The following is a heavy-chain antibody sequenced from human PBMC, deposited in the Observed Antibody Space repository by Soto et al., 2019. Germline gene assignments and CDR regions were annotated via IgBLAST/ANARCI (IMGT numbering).Heavy chain of an antibody. J-gene: IGHJ5*02. CDR3: TRGSGSSSWYLGWNWFDP. CDR2: IRSKAYGGTT. V-gene: IGHV3-49*03. D-gene: IGHD6-13*01. Sequence: GGSLRLSCTASGFTFGDYAMSWFRQAPGKGLEWVGFIRSKAYGGTTEYAASVKGRFTISRDDSKSIAYLQMNSLKTEDTAVYYCTRGSGSSSWYLGWNWFDPWGQGTLVTVSS. CDR1: GFTFGDYA.